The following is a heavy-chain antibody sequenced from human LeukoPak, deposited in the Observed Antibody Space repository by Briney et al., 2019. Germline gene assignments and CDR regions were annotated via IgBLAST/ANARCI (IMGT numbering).Heavy chain of an antibody. CDR2: INPNSGGT. D-gene: IGHD6-13*01. Sequence: ASVKVSCKASGYTFTGYYMHWVRQAPGQGLEWMGWINPNSGGTNYAQKFQGRVTMTRDTSISTAYMELSRLRSDDTAVYYCARDWSSSWTTAEGSDAFDIWGQGAMVTVSS. V-gene: IGHV1-2*02. J-gene: IGHJ3*02. CDR3: ARDWSSSWTTAEGSDAFDI. CDR1: GYTFTGYY.